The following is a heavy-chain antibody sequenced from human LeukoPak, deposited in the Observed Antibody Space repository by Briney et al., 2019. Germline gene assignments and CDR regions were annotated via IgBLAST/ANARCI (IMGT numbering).Heavy chain of an antibody. Sequence: SETLSLTCTVSGGSISSSSYYWGWIRQPPGKGLEWIGSIYYSGSTYYNPSLKSRVTISVDTSKNQFSLKLSSVTAADTAVYYCARDLGNVLLWFGGIDYWGQGTLVTVSS. CDR3: ARDLGNVLLWFGGIDY. V-gene: IGHV4-39*07. J-gene: IGHJ4*02. D-gene: IGHD3-10*01. CDR1: GGSISSSSYY. CDR2: IYYSGST.